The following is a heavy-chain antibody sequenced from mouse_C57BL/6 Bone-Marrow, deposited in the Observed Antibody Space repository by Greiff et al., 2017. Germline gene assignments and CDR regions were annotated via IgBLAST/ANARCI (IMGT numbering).Heavy chain of an antibody. J-gene: IGHJ3*01. Sequence: QVQLQQPGAELVKPGASVKLSCKASGYTFTSYWMQWVKQRPGQGLEWIGEIDPSDSYTNYNQKFKGKATLTVDTSSSTAYMQLSSLTSEDSAVYYCARDGYYEWFAYWGQGTLVTVSA. CDR1: GYTFTSYW. CDR2: IDPSDSYT. CDR3: ARDGYYEWFAY. D-gene: IGHD2-3*01. V-gene: IGHV1-50*01.